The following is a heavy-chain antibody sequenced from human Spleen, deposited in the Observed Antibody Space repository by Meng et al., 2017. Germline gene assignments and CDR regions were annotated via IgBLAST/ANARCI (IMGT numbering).Heavy chain of an antibody. Sequence: SVKVSCKASGGTFSSYAISWVRQAPGQGLEWMGGIIPIFGTANYAQKFQGRVTITTDESTSTAYMELSSLRSEDTAVYYCARGVGATVGPYYYYGMDVWGQGTTVTCSS. CDR3: ARGVGATVGPYYYYGMDV. J-gene: IGHJ6*01. CDR1: GGTFSSYA. D-gene: IGHD1-26*01. V-gene: IGHV1-69*05. CDR2: IIPIFGTA.